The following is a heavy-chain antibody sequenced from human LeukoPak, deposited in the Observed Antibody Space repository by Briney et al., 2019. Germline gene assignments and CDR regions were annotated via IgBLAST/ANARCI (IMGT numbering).Heavy chain of an antibody. CDR3: ARRMIGGIYNWFDP. D-gene: IGHD3-16*01. J-gene: IGHJ5*02. CDR2: INHSGST. V-gene: IGHV4-39*07. Sequence: SETLSLTCTVSGGSISSSSYYWSWIRQPPGKGLEWIGEINHSGSTNYNPSLKSRVAMSLDTAKNHFSLKLTSVSAADTAVYYCARRMIGGIYNWFDPWGQGTLVTVSS. CDR1: GGSISSSSYY.